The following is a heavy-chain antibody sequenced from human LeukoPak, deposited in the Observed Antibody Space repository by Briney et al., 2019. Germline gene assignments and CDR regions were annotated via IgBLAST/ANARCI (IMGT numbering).Heavy chain of an antibody. Sequence: ASVKVSCKASGGTFSSYAITWVRQAPGQGLEWMGGIIPIFDTANYAQKFQGRVTMTRDTSISTAYMELSRLRSDDTAVYYCARVVVAATSLDYWGQGTLVTVSS. CDR2: IIPIFDTA. D-gene: IGHD2-15*01. CDR3: ARVVVAATSLDY. V-gene: IGHV1-69*05. CDR1: GGTFSSYA. J-gene: IGHJ4*02.